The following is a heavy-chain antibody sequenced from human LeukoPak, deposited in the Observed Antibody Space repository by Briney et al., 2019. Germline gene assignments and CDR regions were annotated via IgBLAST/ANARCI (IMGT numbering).Heavy chain of an antibody. CDR1: GGSISSYY. D-gene: IGHD5-18*01. Sequence: PSETLSLTCTVSGGSISSYYWSWIRQPPGKGLEWIGYIYYSGSTSYNPSLKSRVTISVDTPKNQFSLKLGSVTAADTAVYYCARRAPYSYEWSTLDYWGQGTLVTVSS. V-gene: IGHV4-59*08. CDR3: ARRAPYSYEWSTLDY. CDR2: IYYSGST. J-gene: IGHJ4*02.